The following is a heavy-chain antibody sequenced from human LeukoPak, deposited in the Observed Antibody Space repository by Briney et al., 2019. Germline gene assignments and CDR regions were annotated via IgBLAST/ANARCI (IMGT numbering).Heavy chain of an antibody. D-gene: IGHD3-10*01. CDR1: GYTFTGYY. Sequence: ASGKVSCKASGYTFTGYYMNWVRQAPGQGLEWMGWINPNSGGTNYAQKFQGRVTMTRDTSISTAYMELSRLRSDDTAVYYCARAASPFGELSDHTWFDPWGQGTLVTVSS. CDR2: INPNSGGT. V-gene: IGHV1-2*02. CDR3: ARAASPFGELSDHTWFDP. J-gene: IGHJ5*02.